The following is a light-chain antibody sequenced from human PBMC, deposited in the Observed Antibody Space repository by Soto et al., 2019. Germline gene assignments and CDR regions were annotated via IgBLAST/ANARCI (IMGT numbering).Light chain of an antibody. J-gene: IGKJ1*01. CDR3: HQYYTTPWT. V-gene: IGKV4-1*01. CDR1: QSVLYSSNNKNY. CDR2: WAS. Sequence: DSVMTQSPDSLAVSLGERATINCKSSQSVLYSSNNKNYLAWYQQKAGQPPNLIIYWASTRKSGVPDRFSGSGSATDFTLTISSLHAEDVAVYYCHQYYTTPWTFGQGTRVELK.